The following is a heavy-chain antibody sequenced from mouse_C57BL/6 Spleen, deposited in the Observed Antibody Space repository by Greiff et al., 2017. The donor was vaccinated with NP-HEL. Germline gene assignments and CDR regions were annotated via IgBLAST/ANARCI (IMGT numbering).Heavy chain of an antibody. D-gene: IGHD1-1*01. CDR2: IYPGDGDT. CDR3: TYGRGAMDY. Sequence: VKLMESGAELVKPGASVKISCKASGYAFSSYWMNWVKQRPGKGLEWIGQIYPGDGDTNYNGKFKGKATLTADNSSSTAYMQLSSLTSEDSAVYFCTYGRGAMDYWGQGTSVTVAS. J-gene: IGHJ4*01. V-gene: IGHV1-80*01. CDR1: GYAFSSYW.